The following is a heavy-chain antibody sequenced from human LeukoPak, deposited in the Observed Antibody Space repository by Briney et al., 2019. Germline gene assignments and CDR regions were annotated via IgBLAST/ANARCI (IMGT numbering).Heavy chain of an antibody. CDR3: ARQGDTGSWYFDY. D-gene: IGHD2-21*02. CDR2: ISGSGGST. Sequence: GGSLRLSCAASEFTFSNYAMNWVRQAPGKGLEWVSGISGSGGSTYYADSVKGRFTTSRDNSKSTLYLQMDSLRAGDTAVYYCARQGDTGSWYFDYWGQGTLVTVSS. V-gene: IGHV3-23*01. J-gene: IGHJ4*02. CDR1: EFTFSNYA.